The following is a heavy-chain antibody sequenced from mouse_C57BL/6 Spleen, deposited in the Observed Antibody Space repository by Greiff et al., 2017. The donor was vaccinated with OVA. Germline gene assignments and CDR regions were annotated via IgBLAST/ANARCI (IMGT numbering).Heavy chain of an antibody. D-gene: IGHD2-3*01. J-gene: IGHJ3*01. CDR1: GFNIKNTY. CDR2: IDPANGNT. V-gene: IGHV14-3*01. CDR3: ARADVGYFAWFAY. Sequence: EVKLVESVAELVRPGASVKLSCTASGFNIKNTYMHWVKQRPEQGLEWIGRIDPANGNTKYAPKFQGKATITADTSSNTAYLQLISLTSEDTAIYYCARADVGYFAWFAYWGQGTLVTVSA.